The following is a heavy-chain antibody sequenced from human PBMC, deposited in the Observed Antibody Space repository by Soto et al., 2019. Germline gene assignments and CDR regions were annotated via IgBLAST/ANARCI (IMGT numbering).Heavy chain of an antibody. CDR1: GFTFGSHA. CDR3: AKAKGTSTFTAMDA. CDR2: ISASGGKT. V-gene: IGHV3-23*01. D-gene: IGHD5-12*01. J-gene: IGHJ6*02. Sequence: GGSLRLSCAASGFTFGSHAMTWVRQAPGKGLEWVAGISASGGKTYYADSVEGRFTISRDSSDNTLYLQMDRLRVDDTALYYCAKAKGTSTFTAMDAWGQGTKVSVSS.